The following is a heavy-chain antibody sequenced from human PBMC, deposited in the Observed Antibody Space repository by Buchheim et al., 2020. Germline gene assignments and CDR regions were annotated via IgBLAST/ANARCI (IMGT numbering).Heavy chain of an antibody. Sequence: QVQLVESGGGVVQPGRSLRLSCAASGFTFSSYGMHWVRQAPGKGLEWVAVISYDGSNKYYADSVKGRFTISRDNSKNTLYLQMNSLRAEDTAVYYCAKDVRRWGLPGDWGQGTL. V-gene: IGHV3-30*18. CDR2: ISYDGSNK. D-gene: IGHD1-26*01. CDR3: AKDVRRWGLPGD. CDR1: GFTFSSYG. J-gene: IGHJ4*02.